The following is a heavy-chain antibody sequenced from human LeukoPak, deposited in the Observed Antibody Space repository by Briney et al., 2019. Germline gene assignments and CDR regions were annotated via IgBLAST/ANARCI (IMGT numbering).Heavy chain of an antibody. CDR2: MNPNSGNT. D-gene: IGHD3-22*01. CDR3: ARSYYYDSSGYYSYYYYYYMDV. J-gene: IGHJ6*03. Sequence: ASVKVSCKASGYTFTSYDINWVRQATGQGLEWMGWMNPNSGNTGYAQKFQGRVTITRNTSISTAYMELSRLRSDDTAVYYCARSYYYDSSGYYSYYYYYYMDVWGKGTTVTVSS. V-gene: IGHV1-8*03. CDR1: GYTFTSYD.